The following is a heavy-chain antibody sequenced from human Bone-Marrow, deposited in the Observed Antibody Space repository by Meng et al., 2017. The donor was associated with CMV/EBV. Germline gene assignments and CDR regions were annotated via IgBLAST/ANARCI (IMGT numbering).Heavy chain of an antibody. CDR3: ARAGRDRPYDFWSGYGKHSYYYYGMDV. CDR2: IYYSGST. CDR1: GGSISSYY. V-gene: IGHV4-59*01. D-gene: IGHD3-3*01. J-gene: IGHJ6*02. Sequence: SETLSLTCTVSGGSISSYYWSWIRQPPGKGLEWIGYIYYSGSTNYNPSLKSRVTISVDTSKNQFSLKLSSVTAADTAVYYCARAGRDRPYDFWSGYGKHSYYYYGMDVWGQGTTVTVSS.